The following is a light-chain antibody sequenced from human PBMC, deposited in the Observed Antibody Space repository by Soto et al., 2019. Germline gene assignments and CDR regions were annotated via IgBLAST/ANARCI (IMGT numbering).Light chain of an antibody. V-gene: IGKV3-20*01. CDR3: HQYGISP. Sequence: VSKQSPGNLSLSPGERATPTCRASQSVSSNYLAWYQQKPGQAPRLLIFGASSRATGIPDRFSGSGSGTEFTLTISRLEPEDFAVYYCHQYGISPFGGGTQVDIQ. J-gene: IGKJ4*01. CDR2: GAS. CDR1: QSVSSNY.